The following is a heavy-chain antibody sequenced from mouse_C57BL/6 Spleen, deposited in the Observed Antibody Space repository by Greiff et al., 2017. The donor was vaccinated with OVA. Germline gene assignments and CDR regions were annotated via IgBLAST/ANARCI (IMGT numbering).Heavy chain of an antibody. V-gene: IGHV6-6*01. D-gene: IGHD1-1*01. J-gene: IGHJ3*01. CDR3: TKGIYYGSSPFAY. CDR1: GFTFSDAW. CDR2: IRNKANNHAT. Sequence: EVKLVESGGGLVQPGGSMKLSCAASGFTFSDAWMDWVRQSPEKGLEWVAEIRNKANNHATYYAESVKGRFTISRDDSKSSVYLQMNSLRAEDTGIYYCTKGIYYGSSPFAYWGKGTLVTVSA.